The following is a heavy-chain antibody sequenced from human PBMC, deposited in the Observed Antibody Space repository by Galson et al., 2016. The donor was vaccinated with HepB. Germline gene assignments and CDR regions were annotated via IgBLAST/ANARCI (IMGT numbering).Heavy chain of an antibody. CDR1: GFTFITYG. CDR3: ARSARLAIAAAGLTDY. V-gene: IGHV3-33*01. CDR2: IWYDGSNK. J-gene: IGHJ4*02. D-gene: IGHD6-13*01. Sequence: SLRLSCAASGFTFITYGMHWVRQAPGKGLEWVAVIWYDGSNKYYADSVKGRFTISRDNSKNTLYLQVNSLGAEDTALYYCARSARLAIAAAGLTDYWGLGTLVSVSS.